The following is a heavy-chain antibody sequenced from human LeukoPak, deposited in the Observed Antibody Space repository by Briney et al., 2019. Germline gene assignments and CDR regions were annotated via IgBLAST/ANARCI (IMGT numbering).Heavy chain of an antibody. D-gene: IGHD1-14*01. V-gene: IGHV4-39*07. Sequence: SETLSLTCTVSGGSVSSSSFYWGWIRQPPGKGLEWIGSIYYSGSTYYNSSLRSRVTISVDTSKNQVSLKLTSVTAADTAIYYCTVGNYYYMDVWGKGTTVTVSS. CDR3: TVGNYYYMDV. CDR1: GGSVSSSSFY. J-gene: IGHJ6*03. CDR2: IYYSGST.